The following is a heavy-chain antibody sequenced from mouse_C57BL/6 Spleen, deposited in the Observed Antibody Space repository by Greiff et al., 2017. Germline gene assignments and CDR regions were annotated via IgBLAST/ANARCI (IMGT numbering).Heavy chain of an antibody. CDR2: FYPRSGNT. Sequence: QVQLKQSGAELARPGASVKLSCKASGYTFTSYGISWVKQRTGQGLEWIGEFYPRSGNTYYNEKFKGKATLTADKSSSTAYMELRSLTSEDSAVXFCARDYSSREDYFDYWGQGTTLTVSS. CDR3: ARDYSSREDYFDY. V-gene: IGHV1-81*01. CDR1: GYTFTSYG. J-gene: IGHJ2*01. D-gene: IGHD1-1*01.